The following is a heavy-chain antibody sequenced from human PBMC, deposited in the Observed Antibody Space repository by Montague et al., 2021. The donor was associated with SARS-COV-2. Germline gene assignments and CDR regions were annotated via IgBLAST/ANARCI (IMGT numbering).Heavy chain of an antibody. CDR2: IYYSGNTYT. J-gene: IGHJ5*02. D-gene: IGHD3-22*01. Sequence: SETLSLTCTVSGDSVSTGTYCASWILQPPGKLLEWIAYIYYSGNTYTKYNPSLESRVSISVDTAKNQFSLKLTSGSAADTAVYYCAREYFDSSGLVWIDHWGQGTLVIVSS. CDR1: GDSVSTGTYC. CDR3: AREYFDSSGLVWIDH. V-gene: IGHV4-61*01.